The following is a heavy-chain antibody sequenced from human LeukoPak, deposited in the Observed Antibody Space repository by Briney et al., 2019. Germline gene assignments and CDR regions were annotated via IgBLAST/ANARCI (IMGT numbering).Heavy chain of an antibody. J-gene: IGHJ4*02. V-gene: IGHV1-18*01. CDR2: ISAYNGNT. D-gene: IGHD3-22*01. CDR1: GYTFTSNG. CDR3: ARGEDYDSSGYYYGY. Sequence: ASVKVSCKASGYTFTSNGISWVRQAPGQGLEWMGWISAYNGNTNYEQKLQGRVTITADESTSTAYMELSSLRSEDTAVYYCARGEDYDSSGYYYGYWGQGTLVTVSS.